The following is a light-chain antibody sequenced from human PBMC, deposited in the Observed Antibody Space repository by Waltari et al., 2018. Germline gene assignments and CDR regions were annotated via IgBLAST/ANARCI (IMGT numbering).Light chain of an antibody. V-gene: IGKV1-39*01. CDR1: RAITNY. J-gene: IGKJ4*01. CDR3: QQSHSAPLA. CDR2: AAS. Sequence: DIQMTQSPSSLSASVGDRVTITCRASRAITNYVNWYQQRPGVAPKLLLYAASTLQGGVPTRFSGSGSGTDFTLTISSLQIEDFATYYCQQSHSAPLAFGGGTRLEI.